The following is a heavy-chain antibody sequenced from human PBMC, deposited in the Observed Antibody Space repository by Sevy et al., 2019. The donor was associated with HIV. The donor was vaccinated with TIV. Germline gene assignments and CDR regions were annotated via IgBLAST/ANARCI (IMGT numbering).Heavy chain of an antibody. Sequence: ASVKVSCKASGYTFNNYYLHWVRQAPGQGLEWMGVINPSSISTLYAQKFQGRVTMTRDTSTRTVYLELSRLRSEDTAVYYCGRGDGTGRDFDYWGQGTLVTVSS. CDR1: GYTFNNYY. CDR3: GRGDGTGRDFDY. D-gene: IGHD6-13*01. CDR2: INPSSIST. J-gene: IGHJ4*02. V-gene: IGHV1-46*03.